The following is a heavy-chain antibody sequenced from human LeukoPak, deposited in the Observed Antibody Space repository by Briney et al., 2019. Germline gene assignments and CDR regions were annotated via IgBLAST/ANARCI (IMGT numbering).Heavy chain of an antibody. CDR2: IYHSGST. D-gene: IGHD4-17*01. Sequence: KPSGTLSLTCAVSGGSISSSNWWSWVRQPPGKGLEWIGEIYHSGSTNYNPSLKSRVTISVDKSKNQFSLKLSSVTAADTAVYYCASFEVRSKLTSLETTVTTSFVGAFDIWGQETMVTVSS. V-gene: IGHV4-4*02. CDR3: ASFEVRSKLTSLETTVTTSFVGAFDI. J-gene: IGHJ3*02. CDR1: GGSISSSNW.